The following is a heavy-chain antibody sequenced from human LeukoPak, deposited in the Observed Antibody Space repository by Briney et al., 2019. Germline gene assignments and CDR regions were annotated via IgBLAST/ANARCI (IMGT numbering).Heavy chain of an antibody. D-gene: IGHD1-26*01. V-gene: IGHV4-34*01. CDR1: GGSFSGYY. J-gene: IGHJ4*02. CDR2: INHSGST. Sequence: PSETLSLTCAVYGGSFSGYYWSWIRQPPGKGLEWIGEINHSGSTNYNPSLKSRVTISVDTSKNQFSLKLSSVTAADTAVYYCARGHRAGATYRPFDYWGQGTLVTVSS. CDR3: ARGHRAGATYRPFDY.